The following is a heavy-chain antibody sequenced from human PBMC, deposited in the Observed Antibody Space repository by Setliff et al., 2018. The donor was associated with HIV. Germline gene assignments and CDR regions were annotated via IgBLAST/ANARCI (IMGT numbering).Heavy chain of an antibody. J-gene: IGHJ6*02. Sequence: GESLKLSCKGSGYSFTSYWVGWVRQMPGKGLEWMGIIYPGNSDTTYSPSFQGQVTISADKSISTAYLQWSSLKASDTAMYYCAKHLSPGSGWYSKARGMDVWGQGTTVTVSS. V-gene: IGHV5-51*01. CDR1: GYSFTSYW. CDR2: IYPGNSDT. CDR3: AKHLSPGSGWYSKARGMDV. D-gene: IGHD6-19*01.